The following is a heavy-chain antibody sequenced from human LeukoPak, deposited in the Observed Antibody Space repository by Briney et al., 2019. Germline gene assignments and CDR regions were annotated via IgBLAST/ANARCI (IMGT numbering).Heavy chain of an antibody. V-gene: IGHV4-38-2*01. CDR1: GYSISSGYY. CDR2: IYHSGST. J-gene: IGHJ4*02. D-gene: IGHD3-22*01. CDR3: ARDYYDSSGRPV. Sequence: PSETLSLTCAVSGYSISSGYYWGWIRQPPGKGLEWIGSIYHSGSTYYNPSLKSRVTISVDTSKNQFSLKLSSVTAADTAVYYCARDYYDSSGRPVWGQGTLVTVSS.